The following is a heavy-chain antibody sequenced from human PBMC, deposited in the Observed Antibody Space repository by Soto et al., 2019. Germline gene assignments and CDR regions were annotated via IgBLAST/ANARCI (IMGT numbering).Heavy chain of an antibody. D-gene: IGHD3-9*01. V-gene: IGHV3-21*04. CDR2: ISSSSSYI. CDR1: GFTFSCYS. J-gene: IGHJ2*01. CDR3: AGALSGFCFFDL. Sequence: EVQLVESGGGLVKPGGTLSLSCAASGFTFSCYSMNWVRQAPGNGLVGVSSISSSSSYIYYADSVTGGITISRDNATNALYLQMNSLRAEDTSVYCCAGALSGFCFFDLLGRCTLVTVSS.